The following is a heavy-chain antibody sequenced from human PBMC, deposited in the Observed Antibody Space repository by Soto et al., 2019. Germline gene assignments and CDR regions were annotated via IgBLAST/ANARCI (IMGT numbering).Heavy chain of an antibody. CDR3: ARVYYDILTGYYNAGWFDP. Sequence: QVQLVQSGAEVKKPGSSVKVSCKASGGTFSSYAISWVRQAPGQGLEWTGGIIPIFGTANYAQKFQGRVTITADESTSTAYMELSSLRSEDTAVYYCARVYYDILTGYYNAGWFDPWGQGTLVTVSS. J-gene: IGHJ5*02. D-gene: IGHD3-9*01. CDR2: IIPIFGTA. CDR1: GGTFSSYA. V-gene: IGHV1-69*01.